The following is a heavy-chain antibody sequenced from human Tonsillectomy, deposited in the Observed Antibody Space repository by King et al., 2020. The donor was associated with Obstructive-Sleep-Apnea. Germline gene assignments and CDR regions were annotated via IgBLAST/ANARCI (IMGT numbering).Heavy chain of an antibody. CDR1: GYSISTGYY. J-gene: IGHJ6*02. V-gene: IGHV4-38-2*02. D-gene: IGHD1-1*01. CDR2: IYYSGST. CDR3: ARDRGPYNWNDPYYLYGMDV. Sequence: VQLQESGPGLVKPSETLSLTCTVSGYSISTGYYWGWIRQPPGKGLEWIGSIYYSGSTYYNPSLKSRVTITIHTSRNQFSLMVRSVTAADTAVYYCARDRGPYNWNDPYYLYGMDVWGQGTTVTVSS.